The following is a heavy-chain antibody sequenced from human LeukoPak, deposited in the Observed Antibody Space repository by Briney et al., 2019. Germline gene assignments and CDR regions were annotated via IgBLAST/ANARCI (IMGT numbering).Heavy chain of an antibody. CDR3: AKYSRAGAYDRHNEIDY. Sequence: GRSLRLTCAASGFTFSRYAMHWVRQAPGKGLEWVSVIAYDGSNKYSADSLKGRFTISRDNSNNTVYLQMNSPRAEDTAIYYCAKYSRAGAYDRHNEIDYWGQGALVTVSS. V-gene: IGHV3-30*18. D-gene: IGHD3-22*01. J-gene: IGHJ4*02. CDR2: IAYDGSNK. CDR1: GFTFSRYA.